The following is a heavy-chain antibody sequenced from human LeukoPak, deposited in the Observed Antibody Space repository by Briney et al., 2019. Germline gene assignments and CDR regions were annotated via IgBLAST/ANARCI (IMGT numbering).Heavy chain of an antibody. D-gene: IGHD2/OR15-2a*01. CDR1: GYTFSSYD. Sequence: ASVKVSCKASGYTFSSYDINWVRQAPGQGLEWMGWMNPNSGNTGSAQKFQGRVTITRNTSINTAYMELSRLRSDDTAVYYCARALSMYYYYYMDVWGKGTTVTISS. V-gene: IGHV1-8*01. CDR2: MNPNSGNT. CDR3: ARALSMYYYYYMDV. J-gene: IGHJ6*03.